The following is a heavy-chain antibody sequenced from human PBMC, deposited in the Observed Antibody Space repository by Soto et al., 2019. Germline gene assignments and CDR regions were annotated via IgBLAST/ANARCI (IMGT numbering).Heavy chain of an antibody. CDR1: GFTFSTCW. CDR2: INQDGSER. Sequence: EVQLVESGGGLVQPGGSLRLSCAASGFTFSTCWMMWVRQAPGKGLEWVANINQDGSERYYVDSVKGRFTISRDNAKNSLYLQMNSLRAEDTAVYYCVKDNRGSYWGQGTLVTVSS. V-gene: IGHV3-7*01. CDR3: VKDNRGSY. J-gene: IGHJ4*02. D-gene: IGHD3-10*01.